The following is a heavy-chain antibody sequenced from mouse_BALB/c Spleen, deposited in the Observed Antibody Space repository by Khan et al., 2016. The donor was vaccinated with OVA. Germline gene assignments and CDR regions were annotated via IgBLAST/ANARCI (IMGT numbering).Heavy chain of an antibody. CDR2: IYPNNDGP. Sequence: VQLKQSGPELVKPGASVKMSCKASGYTFTSYVMHWVKQKPGQGLEWIGYIYPNNDGPEYNEKFKGKATLTSDKSSSTAYMELSRLTSEDSAVYYCARVGYYGKGFAYWGQGTLVTVSA. D-gene: IGHD2-1*01. V-gene: IGHV1S136*01. J-gene: IGHJ3*01. CDR3: ARVGYYGKGFAY. CDR1: GYTFTSYV.